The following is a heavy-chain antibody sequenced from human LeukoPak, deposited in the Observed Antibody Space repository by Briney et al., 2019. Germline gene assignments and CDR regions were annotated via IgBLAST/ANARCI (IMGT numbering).Heavy chain of an antibody. Sequence: ASVKVSCKASGDTFTSYGISWVRQAPGQGLEWMGWISAYNGNTNYAQKLQGRVTMTTDTSTSTAYMELRSLRSDDTAVYYCARVRYYYDSSGYYVGDAFDIWGQGTMVTVSS. CDR1: GDTFTSYG. V-gene: IGHV1-18*01. CDR2: ISAYNGNT. D-gene: IGHD3-22*01. CDR3: ARVRYYYDSSGYYVGDAFDI. J-gene: IGHJ3*02.